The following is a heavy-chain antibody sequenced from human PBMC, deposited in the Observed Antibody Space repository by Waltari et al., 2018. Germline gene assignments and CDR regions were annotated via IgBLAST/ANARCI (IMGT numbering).Heavy chain of an antibody. J-gene: IGHJ3*02. CDR2: VSPIVSST. D-gene: IGHD2-2*03. Sequence: QLQLVQSGAEVTKPGSSVMVSCKASVGAFSHYAISGVRQAPGQGLEWMGRVSPIVSSTDYGRSFQGRVTIPADKSTSPASMELRSLRSEDRAVYYCASELDGAYDAFDIGGQGTLVAVSS. CDR3: ASELDGAYDAFDI. V-gene: IGHV1-69*04. CDR1: VGAFSHYA.